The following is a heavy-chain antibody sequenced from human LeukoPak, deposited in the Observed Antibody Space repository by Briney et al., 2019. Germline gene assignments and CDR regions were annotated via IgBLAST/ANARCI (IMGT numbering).Heavy chain of an antibody. CDR3: AKVVPDQLLWGWFDP. D-gene: IGHD2-2*01. CDR1: GFTFSSYG. CDR2: LSYDGSNK. Sequence: PGRSLRLSCAASGFTFSSYGMHWVRQAPGKGLEWVAVLSYDGSNKYYADSVKGRFTISRDNSKNTLYLQTNSLRAEDTAVYYCAKVVPDQLLWGWFDPWGQGTLVTVSS. J-gene: IGHJ5*02. V-gene: IGHV3-30*18.